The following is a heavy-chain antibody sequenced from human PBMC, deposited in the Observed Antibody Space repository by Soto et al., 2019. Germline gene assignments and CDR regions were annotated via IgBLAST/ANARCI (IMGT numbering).Heavy chain of an antibody. D-gene: IGHD3-10*01. CDR2: IYYIGST. J-gene: IGHJ3*01. Sequence: PSETLSLTCTVSGGSISSYYWSWIRQPPGKGLEWIGYIYYIGSTNYNPSLKSRVTISVDTSKNQFSLKLSSVTAADTAVYYCARVWGGAFDFWGQGTMVTVSS. V-gene: IGHV4-59*01. CDR3: ARVWGGAFDF. CDR1: GGSISSYY.